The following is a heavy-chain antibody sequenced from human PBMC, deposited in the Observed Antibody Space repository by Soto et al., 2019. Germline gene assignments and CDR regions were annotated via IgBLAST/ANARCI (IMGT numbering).Heavy chain of an antibody. Sequence: QLQLQESGSGLVKPSQTLSLTCAVSGGSISSGGYSWSWIRQPPGKGLEWIGYIYHSASTYYNPSLKRRGTISVDSANNQFSLKLSSVTAADTAVYYCASEIPAAELDYWGQGTLVTVSS. J-gene: IGHJ4*02. D-gene: IGHD6-13*01. CDR3: ASEIPAAELDY. CDR2: IYHSAST. V-gene: IGHV4-30-2*01. CDR1: GGSISSGGYS.